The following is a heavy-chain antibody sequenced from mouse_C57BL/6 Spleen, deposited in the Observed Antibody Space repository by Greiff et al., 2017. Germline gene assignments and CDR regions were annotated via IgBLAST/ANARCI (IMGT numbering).Heavy chain of an antibody. CDR3: ARGRGNYFDY. CDR1: GYTFTSHW. CDR2: IAPSSGGT. V-gene: IGHV1-72*01. J-gene: IGHJ2*01. Sequence: VQLQQPGAELVKPGASVTLSCKASGYTFTSHWMHWVKQRPGRGLEWIGRIAPSSGGTNSNEKFKSKATLTVDKPSSTAYMQLSSLTSEDSAVDYCARGRGNYFDYRGQGTTLTVSS.